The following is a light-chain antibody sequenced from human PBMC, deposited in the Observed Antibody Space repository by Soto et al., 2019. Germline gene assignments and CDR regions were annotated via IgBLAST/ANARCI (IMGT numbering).Light chain of an antibody. V-gene: IGLV2-14*03. CDR1: SSDVGGYNF. CDR2: EVS. CDR3: SSYTTSSTVV. J-gene: IGLJ1*01. Sequence: SVLTQPASVFGSPGQSITISCTGTSSDVGGYNFVSWYQQHPGKAPKLMIYEVSNRPSGVSNRFSGSKSGNTASLTISGLQPEDEAYYYCSSYTTSSTVVFGTGTKVTVL.